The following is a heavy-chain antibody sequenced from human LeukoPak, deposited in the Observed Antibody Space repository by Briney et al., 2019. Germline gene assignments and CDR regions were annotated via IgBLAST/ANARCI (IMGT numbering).Heavy chain of an antibody. V-gene: IGHV1-46*01. Sequence: ASVKVSCNASGYTFTRYYMYWVRQSPGQGLEWRGTINPSGGSANSAQKFQGRVTMTRDTSTSTVYMELSSLRSEDTAIYYCAREYSSGFPLTYWGQGTLVTVFS. CDR3: AREYSSGFPLTY. CDR2: INPSGGSA. D-gene: IGHD6-19*01. J-gene: IGHJ4*02. CDR1: GYTFTRYY.